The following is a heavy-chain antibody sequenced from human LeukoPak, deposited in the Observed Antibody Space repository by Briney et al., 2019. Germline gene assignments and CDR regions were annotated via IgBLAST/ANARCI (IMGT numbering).Heavy chain of an antibody. V-gene: IGHV3-30*02. D-gene: IGHD2-15*01. J-gene: IGHJ4*02. CDR2: IRYDGSNK. CDR1: GFTFSSYG. CDR3: AKGGSEVAAQDIDY. Sequence: PGGSLRLSCAASGFTFSSYGMHWVRQAPGKGLEGVAFIRYDGSNKYYADSVKGRFNISRDNSKNTLYLQMNSLRAENTAVYYCAKGGSEVAAQDIDYWGQGTLVTVSS.